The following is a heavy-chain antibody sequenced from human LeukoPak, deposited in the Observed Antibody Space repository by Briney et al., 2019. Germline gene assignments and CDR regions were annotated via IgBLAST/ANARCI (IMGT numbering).Heavy chain of an antibody. CDR3: ARAYLGTTVADYYYYMDV. V-gene: IGHV3-20*04. CDR1: GFTFDDYG. D-gene: IGHD4-11*01. CDR2: INWNGGST. Sequence: GGSLRLSCAASGFTFDDYGMIWVRQAPGKGLGWVSGINWNGGSTGYADSVKGRFTISRDNAKNSLYLQMNSLRAEDTALYYCARAYLGTTVADYYYYMDVWGKGTTVTVSS. J-gene: IGHJ6*03.